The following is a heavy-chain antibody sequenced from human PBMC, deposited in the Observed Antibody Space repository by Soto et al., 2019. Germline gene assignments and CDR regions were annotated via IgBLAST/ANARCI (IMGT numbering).Heavy chain of an antibody. V-gene: IGHV3-30-3*01. CDR1: GFTFSSYA. CDR2: ISYDGSNK. Sequence: HPGGSLRLSCAASGFTFSSYAMHWVRQAPGKGLEWVAVISYDGSNKYYADSVKGRFTISRGNSKNTLYLQMNSLRAEDTAVYYCARSGSYYDFWSGYYIDYWGQGTLVTVSS. J-gene: IGHJ4*02. CDR3: ARSGSYYDFWSGYYIDY. D-gene: IGHD3-3*01.